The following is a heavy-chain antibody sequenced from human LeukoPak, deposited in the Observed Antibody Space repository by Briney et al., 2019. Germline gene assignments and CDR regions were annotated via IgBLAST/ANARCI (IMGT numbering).Heavy chain of an antibody. CDR2: INHSGST. Sequence: SETLSLTWAVYGGSFSGYYWSWIRQPPAKGLEWIGEINHSGSTNYNPSLKSRVTISVDTSKNQFSLKLSSVTAADTAVYYCARTEASYDSSGSHSDWGQGTLVTVSS. D-gene: IGHD3-22*01. V-gene: IGHV4-34*01. J-gene: IGHJ4*02. CDR3: ARTEASYDSSGSHSD. CDR1: GGSFSGYY.